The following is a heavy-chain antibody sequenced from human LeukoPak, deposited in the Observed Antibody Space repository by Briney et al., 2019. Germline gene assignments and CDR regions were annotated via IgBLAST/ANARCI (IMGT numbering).Heavy chain of an antibody. CDR3: AKSFNYYGSGSPDV. Sequence: PGGSLRLSCAASGFTFSSYAISWARQAPGKGLEWVSAISGSGGSTYYADSVKGRFTISRDNSKNTLYLQMNSLRAEDTAVYYCAKSFNYYGSGSPDVWGQGTTVTVSS. CDR1: GFTFSSYA. D-gene: IGHD3-10*01. J-gene: IGHJ6*02. CDR2: ISGSGGST. V-gene: IGHV3-23*01.